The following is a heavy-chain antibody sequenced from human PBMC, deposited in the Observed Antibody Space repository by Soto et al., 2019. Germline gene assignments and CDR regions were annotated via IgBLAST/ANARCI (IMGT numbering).Heavy chain of an antibody. CDR1: GYTFTSYY. CDR2: INPSGGST. CDR3: ARGPPRLMAATLIDY. Sequence: ASVKVSCKASGYTFTSYYMHWVRQAPGQGLEWMGIINPSGGSTSYAQKFQGRVTMTRDTSTSTVYMELSSLRSEDTAVYYCARGPPRLMAATLIDYWGQGTLVTLSS. J-gene: IGHJ4*02. D-gene: IGHD1-26*01. V-gene: IGHV1-46*03.